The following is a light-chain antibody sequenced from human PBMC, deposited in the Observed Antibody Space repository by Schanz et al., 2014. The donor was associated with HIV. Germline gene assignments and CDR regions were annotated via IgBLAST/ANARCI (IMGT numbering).Light chain of an antibody. CDR2: GNN. CDR3: QSFDRGMRGLI. Sequence: QSVLTQPPSVSGAPGQRVTISCTGSSSNIGAGYDVHWYQQLPGTAPKLLIYGNNNRPSGVPDRFSGSKSGTSASLAITGLQAEDEADYYCQSFDRGMRGLIFGGGTKLTVL. CDR1: SSNIGAGYD. J-gene: IGLJ2*01. V-gene: IGLV1-40*01.